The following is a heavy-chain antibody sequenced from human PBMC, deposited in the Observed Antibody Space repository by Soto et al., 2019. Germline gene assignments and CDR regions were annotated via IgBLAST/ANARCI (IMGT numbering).Heavy chain of an antibody. CDR2: ISYDGSNK. V-gene: IGHV3-30-3*01. J-gene: IGHJ4*02. CDR3: ARDKSPYSSGCHNRHFDY. Sequence: QVQLVESGGGVVQPGRSLRLSCAASGFTFSSYAMHWVRQAPGKGLEWVAVISYDGSNKYSADSVKGRFTISRDNSKNRLYLQMNSLRAEDTAVYYCARDKSPYSSGCHNRHFDYWGQGTLVTVSS. CDR1: GFTFSSYA. D-gene: IGHD6-25*01.